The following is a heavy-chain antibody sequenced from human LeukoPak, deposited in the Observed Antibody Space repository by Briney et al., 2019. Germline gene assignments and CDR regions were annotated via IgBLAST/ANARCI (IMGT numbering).Heavy chain of an antibody. Sequence: ASVKVSCKASGYTFTSYAMHWVRQAPGQRLEWMGWINAGNGNTKYSQKFQGRVTITRDTSASTAYMELSSLRSEDTAVYYCARLRVELYYYGMDVWGQGTTVTVSS. CDR2: INAGNGNT. J-gene: IGHJ6*02. V-gene: IGHV1-3*01. CDR1: GYTFTSYA. D-gene: IGHD1-26*01. CDR3: ARLRVELYYYGMDV.